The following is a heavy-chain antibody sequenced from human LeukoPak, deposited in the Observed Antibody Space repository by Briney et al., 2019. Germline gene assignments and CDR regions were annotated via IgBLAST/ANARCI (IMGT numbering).Heavy chain of an antibody. V-gene: IGHV4-34*01. CDR3: ARADSSGCDDY. Sequence: PSETLSLTCAVYGGSFSGYYWSWIRQPPGKGLEWIGEINHSGSTNYNPSLKSRVTISVDTSKNQFSLKLSSVTAADTVVYYCARADSSGCDDYWGQGTLVTVSS. CDR1: GGSFSGYY. D-gene: IGHD6-19*01. J-gene: IGHJ4*02. CDR2: INHSGST.